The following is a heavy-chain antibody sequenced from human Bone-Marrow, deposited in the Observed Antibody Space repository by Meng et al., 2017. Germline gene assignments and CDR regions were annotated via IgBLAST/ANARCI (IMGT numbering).Heavy chain of an antibody. J-gene: IGHJ4*02. D-gene: IGHD1-26*01. CDR3: ARDAHRGGSYFFDY. V-gene: IGHV1-2*06. CDR2: INPNSGGT. CDR1: GYTFTGYY. Sequence: ASVKVSCKASGYTFTGYYMHWVRQAPGQGLEWMGRINPNSGGTKYAQKFQGRVTMTRDTSISTAYMELSRLRSDDTAVYYCARDAHRGGSYFFDYWGQGTLVTVSS.